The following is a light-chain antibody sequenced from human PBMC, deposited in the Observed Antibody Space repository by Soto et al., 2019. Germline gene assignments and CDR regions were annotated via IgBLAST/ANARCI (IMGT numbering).Light chain of an antibody. CDR1: SSNIGTNT. V-gene: IGLV1-44*01. CDR3: AAWDGSLNVVL. J-gene: IGLJ3*02. CDR2: SSN. Sequence: QPPSASGTPGQRVTISCSGSSSNIGTNTVNWYQQFPRSAPKLLMYSSNQRPSGVPDRFSGSKSGTSASLAISGLQSEDEADYYCAAWDGSLNVVLFGGGTKLTVL.